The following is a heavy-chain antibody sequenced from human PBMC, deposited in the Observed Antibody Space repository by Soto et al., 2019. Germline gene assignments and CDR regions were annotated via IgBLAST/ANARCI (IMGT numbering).Heavy chain of an antibody. CDR3: ARHDSPRSGYDSVDY. Sequence: GESLKISGKGSGYSFTSYWITWVRQLPGKGLEWMGRIDPSDSYTNYSPSFQGHVTISADKSISTAYLQWSSLKASDTAMYYCARHDSPRSGYDSVDYWGQGTLVTVSS. CDR2: IDPSDSYT. V-gene: IGHV5-10-1*01. J-gene: IGHJ4*02. D-gene: IGHD5-12*01. CDR1: GYSFTSYW.